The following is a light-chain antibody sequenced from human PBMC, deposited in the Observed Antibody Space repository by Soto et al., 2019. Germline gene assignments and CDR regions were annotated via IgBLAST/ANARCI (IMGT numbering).Light chain of an antibody. V-gene: IGLV2-23*02. J-gene: IGLJ3*02. Sequence: QSALTQPASVSGSPGQAITISCTGTSSDVGSYNLVSWYQQHPGKAPKLMIYDVSKRPSGVSDRFSGSKSGNTASLTISGLQAKDEADYYCCSYADSYTWVFGGGTKLTVL. CDR2: DVS. CDR3: CSYADSYTWV. CDR1: SSDVGSYNL.